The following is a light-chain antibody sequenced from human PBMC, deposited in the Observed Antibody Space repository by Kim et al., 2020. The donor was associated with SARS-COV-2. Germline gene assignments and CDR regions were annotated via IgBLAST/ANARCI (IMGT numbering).Light chain of an antibody. V-gene: IGLV2-14*03. CDR3: ASYTTSGAWV. CDR2: DVN. J-gene: IGLJ3*02. CDR1: TDDIGAKGY. Sequence: GQSITISCTGPTDDIGAKGYVSWYQHHPGEAPKLLIFDVNKRPSGLSNRFAGSRSGNTASLTISGLQFEDECDYYCASYTTSGAWVFGGGTKVTVL.